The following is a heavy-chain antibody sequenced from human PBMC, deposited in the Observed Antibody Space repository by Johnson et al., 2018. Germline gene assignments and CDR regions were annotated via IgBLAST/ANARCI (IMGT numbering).Heavy chain of an antibody. J-gene: IGHJ3*02. D-gene: IGHD3-9*01. CDR2: IKQDGREK. V-gene: IGHV3-7*01. Sequence: VQLVESGGGLVQPGGSLRLSCAASGFTLSNYWMSWVRQAPGKGLEWVANIKQDGREKNYVDSMKGRCTIPRDNAKNSLYLQMNSLVAWDTAVYSCAKDLVWTIPDAFDIWGQGTMVTVSS. CDR1: GFTLSNYW. CDR3: AKDLVWTIPDAFDI.